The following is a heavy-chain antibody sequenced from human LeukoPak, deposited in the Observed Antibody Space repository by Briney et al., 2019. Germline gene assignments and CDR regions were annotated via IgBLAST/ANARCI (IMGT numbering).Heavy chain of an antibody. CDR1: GYTFTSYG. V-gene: IGHV1-18*01. CDR2: ISAYNGNT. J-gene: IGHJ3*02. Sequence: GASVKVSCKASGYTFTSYGISWVRQAPGQGLEWMGWISAYNGNTNYAQKLQGRVTMTRNTSISTAYMELSSLRSEDTAVYYCARGRGSGSYYDDAFDIWGQGTMVTVSS. D-gene: IGHD3-10*01. CDR3: ARGRGSGSYYDDAFDI.